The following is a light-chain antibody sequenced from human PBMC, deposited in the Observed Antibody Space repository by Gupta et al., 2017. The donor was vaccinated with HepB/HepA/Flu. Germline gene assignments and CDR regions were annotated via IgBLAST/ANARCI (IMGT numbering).Light chain of an antibody. CDR3: QQSYSTFTWT. J-gene: IGKJ1*01. CDR2: AAS. Sequence: DIQMTQSPSSLSASVGDRVTITCRASQSISSYLTWYQQKPGKAPKLLIYAASSLQSGVPSRFSGSGSGTDFTLTISSLQPEDFATYYCQQSYSTFTWTFGQGTKVEIK. V-gene: IGKV1-39*01. CDR1: QSISSY.